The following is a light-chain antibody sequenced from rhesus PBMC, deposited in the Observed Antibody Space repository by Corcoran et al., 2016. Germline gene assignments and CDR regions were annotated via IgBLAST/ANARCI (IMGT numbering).Light chain of an antibody. Sequence: DIQMTQSPSSLSASVGDTVTITCRASQGISSYLNWFQQKPGKAPKVLIYDASSLESGVPSRFSGIGSGTDFTLTISSLQPEDFAAYYCLQHNSYPFTFGPGTKLDI. V-gene: IGKV1-28*03. CDR3: LQHNSYPFT. CDR2: DAS. J-gene: IGKJ3*01. CDR1: QGISSY.